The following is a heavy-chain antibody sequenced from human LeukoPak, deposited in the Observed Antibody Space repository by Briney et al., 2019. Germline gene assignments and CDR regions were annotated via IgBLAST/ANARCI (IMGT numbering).Heavy chain of an antibody. CDR1: GYTFTNYG. V-gene: IGHV1-18*01. J-gene: IGHJ3*02. Sequence: ASVKVSCKAPGYTFTNYGITWVRQAPGQGLEWMGWISAYNGNRNYAQRLQGRVTMTTDTSTSTAYMELRSLRSDDTAVYYCATDGGTLDAFDIWGQGTMVTVSS. CDR2: ISAYNGNR. CDR3: ATDGGTLDAFDI.